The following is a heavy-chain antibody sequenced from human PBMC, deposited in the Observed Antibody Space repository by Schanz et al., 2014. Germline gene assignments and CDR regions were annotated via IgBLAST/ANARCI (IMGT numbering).Heavy chain of an antibody. Sequence: QVQLLQFGGGVVQPGRSLRLSCAASGFTFSSYAMHWVRQAPGKGLEWVALISNDGSIKYYADSVKGRFTISRDNSKTTLYLQMNRLRAEDTAVYYCARDLEGGDGGGGGFDPWGQGTLVTVSS. J-gene: IGHJ5*02. CDR2: ISNDGSIK. CDR3: ARDLEGGDGGGGGFDP. CDR1: GFTFSSYA. D-gene: IGHD2-21*01. V-gene: IGHV3-30-3*01.